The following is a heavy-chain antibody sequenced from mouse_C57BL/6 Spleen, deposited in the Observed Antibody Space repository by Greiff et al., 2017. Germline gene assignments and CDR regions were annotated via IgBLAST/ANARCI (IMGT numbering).Heavy chain of an antibody. D-gene: IGHD2-2*01. J-gene: IGHJ2*01. CDR1: GYTFTGYW. V-gene: IGHV1-9*01. CDR3: ARSVIYWGYGGGFDY. Sequence: QVQLQQSGAELMKPGASVKLSCKATGYTFTGYWIEWVKQRPGHGLEWIGEILPGSGSTNYNEKVKGMATVTADTSSNTAYMQRSSLTTEDSAIYYCARSVIYWGYGGGFDYWGQGTTLTVSS. CDR2: ILPGSGST.